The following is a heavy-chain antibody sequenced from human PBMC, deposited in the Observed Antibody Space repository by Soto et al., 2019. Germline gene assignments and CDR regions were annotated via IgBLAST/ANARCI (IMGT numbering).Heavy chain of an antibody. CDR2: INAGNGDT. V-gene: IGHV1-3*01. D-gene: IGHD1-26*01. J-gene: IGHJ3*01. Sequence: QVHLVQSGAEVEKPGASVKVSCKASGFTLTRYALHWVRQAPGQRLEYMGWINAGNGDTGHPQKFQGRVTMTRDIPASTVYMELNSLTSEDTAVYYCARKEVGPSLPFDLWGQGTVVVVSS. CDR1: GFTLTRYA. CDR3: ARKEVGPSLPFDL.